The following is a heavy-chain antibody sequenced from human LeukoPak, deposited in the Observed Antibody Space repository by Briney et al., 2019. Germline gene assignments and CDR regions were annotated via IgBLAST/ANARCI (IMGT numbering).Heavy chain of an antibody. J-gene: IGHJ5*02. CDR1: GYTFTSYG. CDR2: ISAYNGNT. D-gene: IGHD5-12*01. V-gene: IGHV1-18*01. CDR3: AREGERGYSGYP. Sequence: ASGTVSCKASGYTFTSYGISWVRQAPGQGLEWMGWISAYNGNTNYAQKLQGRVTMTTDTSTSTAYMELRSLRSDDTAVYHCAREGERGYSGYPWGQGTLVTVSS.